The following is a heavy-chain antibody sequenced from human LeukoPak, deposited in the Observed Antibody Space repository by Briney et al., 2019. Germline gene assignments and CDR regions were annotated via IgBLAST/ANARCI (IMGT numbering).Heavy chain of an antibody. V-gene: IGHV4-30-4*01. CDR3: ARGRNIRFLEWSNWFDP. D-gene: IGHD3-3*01. CDR1: GGSISSGDYY. J-gene: IGHJ5*02. Sequence: SQTLSLTCTVSGGSISSGDYYWSWIRQPPGKGLEWIGYIYYSGSTYYNPSLKSRVTISVDTSKNQFSLKLSSVTAADTAVYYCARGRNIRFLEWSNWFDPWGQGTLVTVSS. CDR2: IYYSGST.